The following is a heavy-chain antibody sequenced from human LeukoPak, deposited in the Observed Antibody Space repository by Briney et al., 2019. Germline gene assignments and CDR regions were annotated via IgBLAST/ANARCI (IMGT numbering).Heavy chain of an antibody. V-gene: IGHV1-18*01. CDR1: GYAFTSYG. D-gene: IGHD5-18*01. CDR3: AMGGYSYGVDY. Sequence: GASVKVSCKASGYAFTSYGISWVRHAPGQRLEWMGWISAYAQKLQGRVTLTTDTSTSTAYMELRSLRSDDTAVYYCAMGGYSYGVDYWGRGTLVTVSS. CDR2: ISAY. J-gene: IGHJ4*02.